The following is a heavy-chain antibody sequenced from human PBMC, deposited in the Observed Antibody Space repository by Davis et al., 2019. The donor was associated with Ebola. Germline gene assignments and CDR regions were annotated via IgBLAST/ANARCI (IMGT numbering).Heavy chain of an antibody. CDR1: GFTFSSYA. CDR2: ISGSGGST. V-gene: IGHV3-23*01. D-gene: IGHD3-3*01. CDR3: ARDPTRTYYDFWSGSSDYYYGMDV. J-gene: IGHJ6*02. Sequence: PGGSLRLSCAASGFTFSSYAMTWVRQAPGKGLEWVSAISGSGGSTYYADSVKGRFTISRDNSKNTLYLQMNSLRAEDTAVYYCARDPTRTYYDFWSGSSDYYYGMDVWGQGTTVTVSS.